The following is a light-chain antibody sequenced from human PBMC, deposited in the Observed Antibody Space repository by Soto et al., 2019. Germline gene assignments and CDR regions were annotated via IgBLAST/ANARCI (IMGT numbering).Light chain of an antibody. V-gene: IGKV3-20*01. Sequence: EIVLTQSPGTLSLSPGERATLSCRASQSVSSSYLAWYQQKPGQAPRLLIYGASSRATGIPDRFSGSGSGTDFTLTIISLEPEDFAVYSCQQYGSSPWTFGQGTKVEI. CDR3: QQYGSSPWT. J-gene: IGKJ1*01. CDR1: QSVSSSY. CDR2: GAS.